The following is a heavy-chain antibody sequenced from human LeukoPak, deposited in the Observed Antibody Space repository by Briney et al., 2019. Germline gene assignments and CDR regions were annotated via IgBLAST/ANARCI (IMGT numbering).Heavy chain of an antibody. CDR3: ARNFYASSGYYLDDFYFDF. Sequence: PSETLPLTCTVSGASIISDTYYWGWIRQPPGKGLEWIGSIYYSGSTYYSPSLKSRVTMSVDTSTHLFSLKLISVTAADTALYYCARNFYASSGYYLDDFYFDFWGQGTLVTVSS. V-gene: IGHV4-39*07. CDR2: IYYSGST. J-gene: IGHJ4*02. D-gene: IGHD3-22*01. CDR1: GASIISDTYY.